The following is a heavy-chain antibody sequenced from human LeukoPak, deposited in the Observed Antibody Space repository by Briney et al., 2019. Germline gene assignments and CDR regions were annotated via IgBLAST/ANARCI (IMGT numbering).Heavy chain of an antibody. J-gene: IGHJ4*02. V-gene: IGHV3-48*03. CDR3: ARDSGITLLRGVIDY. CDR2: ISSSGSTR. Sequence: PGGSLRLSCAASGFIFSSYEMNWVRQAPGKGLEWVSYISSSGSTRYYADSVKGRFTISRDNAKNSLYLQINSLRAEDTALYYCARDSGITLLRGVIDYWGQGTLVTVSS. CDR1: GFIFSSYE. D-gene: IGHD3-10*01.